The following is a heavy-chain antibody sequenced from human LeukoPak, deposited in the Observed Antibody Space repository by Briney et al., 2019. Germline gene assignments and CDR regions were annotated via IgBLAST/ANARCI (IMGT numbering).Heavy chain of an antibody. V-gene: IGHV3-23*01. CDR1: GFTFSGYA. D-gene: IGHD3-3*01. Sequence: GGSLRLSCTASGFTFSGYAMSWVRQAPGKGLEWVSAISDGGGSTHYADSVKGRFTISRDNFKDTLYLQMNSLRAEDTAVYYCARGRTIFGVVTHSDYWGQGTLVTVSS. CDR2: ISDGGGST. J-gene: IGHJ4*02. CDR3: ARGRTIFGVVTHSDY.